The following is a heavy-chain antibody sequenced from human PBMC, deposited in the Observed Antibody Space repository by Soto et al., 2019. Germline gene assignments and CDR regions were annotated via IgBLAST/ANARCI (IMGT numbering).Heavy chain of an antibody. D-gene: IGHD4-4*01. CDR1: GASINKGGYY. CDR2: IYFSGST. Sequence: SETLSLTCTVSGASINKGGYYWSWIRQLPGKGLEWLGNIYFSGSTYYNPSLASRLTISLDTSENQFSLKLNSVTAADTAVYYCASGNACEVLLAYWGQGTLVTVSS. V-gene: IGHV4-31*03. J-gene: IGHJ4*02. CDR3: ASGNACEVLLAY.